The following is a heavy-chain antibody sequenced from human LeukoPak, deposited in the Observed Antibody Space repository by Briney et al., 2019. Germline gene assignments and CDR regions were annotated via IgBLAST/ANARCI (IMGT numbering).Heavy chain of an antibody. CDR2: IIPIFGTT. D-gene: IGHD3-22*01. CDR3: ARDQRESITMIVWRW. Sequence: GASVKVSCKASGGTFSTYAINWVRQAPGQGLEWMGGIIPIFGTTNYAQKFQGRVTITADESTSTAYMELRSLRSDDTAVYYCARDQRESITMIVWRWWGQGTLVTVSS. CDR1: GGTFSTYA. J-gene: IGHJ4*02. V-gene: IGHV1-69*13.